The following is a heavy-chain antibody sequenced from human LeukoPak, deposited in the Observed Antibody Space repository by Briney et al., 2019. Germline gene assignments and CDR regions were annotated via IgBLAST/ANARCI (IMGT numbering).Heavy chain of an antibody. J-gene: IGHJ4*02. V-gene: IGHV3-30*02. CDR3: AKDPRMYYCDSSGYYDGYYFDY. CDR1: GFTFSSYG. D-gene: IGHD3-22*01. Sequence: GGSLRLSCAASGFTFSSYGMHWVRQAPGKGLEWVAFIRYDGSNKYYADSVKGRFTISKDNSKNTLYLQMNSLRAEDTAVYYCAKDPRMYYCDSSGYYDGYYFDYWGQGTLVTVSS. CDR2: IRYDGSNK.